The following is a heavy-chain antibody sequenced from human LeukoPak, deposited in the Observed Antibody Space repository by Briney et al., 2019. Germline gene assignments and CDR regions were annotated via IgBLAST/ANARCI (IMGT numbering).Heavy chain of an antibody. CDR1: GFTFSSYS. Sequence: PGGSLRLSCAASGFTFSSYSMNWVRQAPGKGLEWVSYISSSSSTIYYADSVKGRFTISRDNAKNSLYLQMNSLRAEDTAVYYCARGLRYFDPPNYYYGMDVWGQGTTVTVSS. CDR2: ISSSSSTI. V-gene: IGHV3-48*01. D-gene: IGHD3-9*01. J-gene: IGHJ6*02. CDR3: ARGLRYFDPPNYYYGMDV.